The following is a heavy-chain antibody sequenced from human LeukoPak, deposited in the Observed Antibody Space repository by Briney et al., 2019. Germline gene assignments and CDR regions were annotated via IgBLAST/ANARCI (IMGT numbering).Heavy chain of an antibody. CDR2: IYYSGST. D-gene: IGHD6-13*01. Sequence: SETLSLTCTVSGGSVSSGSYYWSGIRQPPGKGLEWIGYIYYSGSTNYNPSLKSRVTISVDTSKNQFSLKLSSVTAADTAVYYCARDGAAAAGTEPHFDYWGQGTLVTVSS. V-gene: IGHV4-61*01. CDR3: ARDGAAAAGTEPHFDY. J-gene: IGHJ4*01. CDR1: GGSVSSGSYY.